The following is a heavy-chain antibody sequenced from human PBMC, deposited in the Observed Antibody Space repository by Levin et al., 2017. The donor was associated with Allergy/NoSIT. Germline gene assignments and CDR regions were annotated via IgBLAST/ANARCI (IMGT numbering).Heavy chain of an antibody. J-gene: IGHJ3*01. CDR3: AKRGYCSGNTCQSHDAIDV. CDR1: GFQFSLYG. Sequence: PGGSLRLSCAASGFQFSLYGMHWVRQAPGQGLEWLSLIVFDGNDQYYADSVKGRFTISRDNSKNTLYLQMSSLRENDTAIYYCAKRGYCSGNTCQSHDAIDVWGQGTLVIVSS. V-gene: IGHV3-30*18. D-gene: IGHD2-15*01. CDR2: IVFDGNDQ.